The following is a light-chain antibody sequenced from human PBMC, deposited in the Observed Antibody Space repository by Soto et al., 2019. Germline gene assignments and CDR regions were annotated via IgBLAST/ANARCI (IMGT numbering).Light chain of an antibody. V-gene: IGLV2-8*01. CDR3: SSYAGSNNYV. CDR1: SSDVGGYNY. J-gene: IGLJ1*01. Sequence: SALTQPPSASGSPGQSVTISCTGTSSDVGGYNYVSWYQQHPGKAPKRMIYEVSKRPSGVPDRFSGSKSGNTASLTVSGLQAEDEADYYCSSYAGSNNYVFGTGTKLTVL. CDR2: EVS.